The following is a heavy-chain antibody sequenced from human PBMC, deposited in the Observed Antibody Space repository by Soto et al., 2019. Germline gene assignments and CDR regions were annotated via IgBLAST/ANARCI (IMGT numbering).Heavy chain of an antibody. CDR1: GFTFSSYA. V-gene: IGHV3-64*01. Sequence: EVQLVESGGGLVQPGGSLRLSCAASGFTFSSYAMHWVRQAPGKGLEYVSAISSNGGSTYYANSVKGRFTSSRDNSKNTLYLQMGSMRAEDMAVYYCAGDRSRFRYDILTGSDVLGKGTTFTVSS. CDR3: AGDRSRFRYDILTGSDV. J-gene: IGHJ6*04. D-gene: IGHD3-9*01. CDR2: ISSNGGST.